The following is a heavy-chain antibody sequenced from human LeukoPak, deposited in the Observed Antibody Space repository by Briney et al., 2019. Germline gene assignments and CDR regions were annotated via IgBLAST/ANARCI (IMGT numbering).Heavy chain of an antibody. D-gene: IGHD2-15*01. CDR1: GFTFDDYA. V-gene: IGHV3-9*01. Sequence: GGSLRLSCAASGFTFDDYAMHWVRQAPGKGLEWVSGISWNSGSIGYADSVKGRFTISRDNAKNSLYLQMNSLRAEDTALYYCAKDRLRYCSGGSCYPFDYWGQGTLVTVSS. CDR3: AKDRLRYCSGGSCYPFDY. CDR2: ISWNSGSI. J-gene: IGHJ4*02.